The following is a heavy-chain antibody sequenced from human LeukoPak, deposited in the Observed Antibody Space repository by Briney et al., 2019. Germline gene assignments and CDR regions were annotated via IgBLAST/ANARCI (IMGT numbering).Heavy chain of an antibody. V-gene: IGHV4-4*07. D-gene: IGHD3-3*01. CDR2: IYTSGSA. Sequence: EPLSLTCTVSSGFISRYDWSCMRRSAEKAVEGIGRIYTSGSANYNPSLKSRVTISVDKSKNQFSLKLSSVTAADTAVYYCARLSRSGYYMDVWGKGTTVTVSS. CDR3: ARLSRSGYYMDV. J-gene: IGHJ6*03. CDR1: SGFISRYD.